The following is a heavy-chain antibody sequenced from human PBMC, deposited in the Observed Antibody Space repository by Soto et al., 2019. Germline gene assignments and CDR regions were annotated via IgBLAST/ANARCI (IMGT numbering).Heavy chain of an antibody. CDR3: ARDSGITIFGVVTPRWFDP. D-gene: IGHD3-3*01. Sequence: PGGSLRLSCAASGFTFSSYSMNWVRQAPGKGLEWVSYISSSSSTIYYADSVKGRFTISRDNAKNSLYLQMNSLRDEDTAVYYCARDSGITIFGVVTPRWFDPWGQGXLVTVSS. CDR1: GFTFSSYS. V-gene: IGHV3-48*02. CDR2: ISSSSSTI. J-gene: IGHJ5*02.